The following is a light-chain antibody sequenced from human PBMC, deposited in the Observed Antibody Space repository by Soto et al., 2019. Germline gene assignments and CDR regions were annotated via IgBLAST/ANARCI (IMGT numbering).Light chain of an antibody. Sequence: DIKMTQSPSSLSASVGDRVSITCPASQDISNSLNWHQQKAGQAPKLLLYDASHLQTGVPSRFSGSGSGTDFTFTISSLQPEDVATYYCQQSDNLPLTFGGGTKVEIK. CDR2: DAS. CDR3: QQSDNLPLT. CDR1: QDISNS. V-gene: IGKV1-33*01. J-gene: IGKJ4*01.